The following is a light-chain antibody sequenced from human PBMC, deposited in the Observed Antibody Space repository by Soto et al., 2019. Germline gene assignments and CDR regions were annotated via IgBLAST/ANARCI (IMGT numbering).Light chain of an antibody. CDR2: GAS. J-gene: IGKJ5*01. CDR1: QSVSSSH. V-gene: IGKV3-20*01. CDR3: QQYGSSPPIT. Sequence: EIVLTQSPGTLSLSPGERATLSCRASQSVSSSHLAWYQQKPGQAPRLLIYGASSRAPGIPDRFSGSGSGTDFTLTISRLEPEVFAVYYCQQYGSSPPITFGQGTRLEIK.